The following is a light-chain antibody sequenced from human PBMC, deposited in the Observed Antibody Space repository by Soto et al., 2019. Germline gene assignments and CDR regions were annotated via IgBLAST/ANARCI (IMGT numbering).Light chain of an antibody. CDR1: TGAVTSGHY. J-gene: IGLJ2*01. CDR2: DTT. CDR3: LLSFGGARI. V-gene: IGLV7-46*01. Sequence: QAVVTQEPSLTVSPGGTVTLTCGSSTGAVTSGHYPYWFQQKPGQAPRTLIYDTTNRHSWTPARFSASLLGGEAALTLSGAQPEDEAEYYCLLSFGGARIFGGGTQLTVL.